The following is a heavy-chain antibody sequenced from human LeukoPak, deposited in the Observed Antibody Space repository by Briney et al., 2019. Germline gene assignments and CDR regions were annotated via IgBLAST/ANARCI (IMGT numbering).Heavy chain of an antibody. CDR1: GFTFTSHS. CDR3: GRDDAFDI. CDR2: ISGTGTNF. Sequence: GGSLRLSCVASGFTFTSHSLNWVRQAPGKGLEWVAYISGTGTNFYYADSVKGRFTISRDNAKNSVYLQMDSLRDEDTAVYYCGRDDAFDIWGQGTMVTVSS. V-gene: IGHV3-48*02. J-gene: IGHJ3*02.